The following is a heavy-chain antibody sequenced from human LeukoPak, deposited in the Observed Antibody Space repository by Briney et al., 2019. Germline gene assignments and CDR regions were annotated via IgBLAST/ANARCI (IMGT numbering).Heavy chain of an antibody. V-gene: IGHV4-30-2*01. Sequence: SETLSLTCTVSGGSISSGGYYWSWIRQPPGKGLEWIGYIYHSGSTYYNPSLKSRVTISVDRSKNQFSLKLSSVTAADTAVYYCARQQFNAFDIWGQGTMVTVSS. CDR2: IYHSGST. J-gene: IGHJ3*02. D-gene: IGHD6-13*01. CDR3: ARQQFNAFDI. CDR1: GGSISSGGYY.